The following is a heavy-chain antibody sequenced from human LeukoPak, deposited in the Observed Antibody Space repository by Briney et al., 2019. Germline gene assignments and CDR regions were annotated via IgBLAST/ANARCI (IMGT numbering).Heavy chain of an antibody. J-gene: IGHJ4*02. CDR2: INHSGST. Sequence: SETLSLTCAVYGGSFSGYYWSWIRQPPGKGLEWIGEINHSGSTNYNPSLKSRVTISVDTSKNQFSLRVRSVTAADTAVYYCARHTGDSSGYYVDWGQGTLVTVSS. CDR1: GGSFSGYY. CDR3: ARHTGDSSGYYVD. D-gene: IGHD3-22*01. V-gene: IGHV4-34*01.